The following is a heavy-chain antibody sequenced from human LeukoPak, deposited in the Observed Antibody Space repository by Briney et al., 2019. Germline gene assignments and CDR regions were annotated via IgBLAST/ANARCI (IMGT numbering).Heavy chain of an antibody. V-gene: IGHV3-7*01. J-gene: IGHJ3*02. D-gene: IGHD1-26*01. CDR3: ARDGDIVGTSRSAFDI. CDR1: GFMFGRYW. Sequence: GGSLRLSCAASGFMFGRYWMTWVRQAPGKGLECLAKINQEGSAMYYADSVKGRFTVSRDNSKNTLYLQMNSLRAEDTAVYYCARDGDIVGTSRSAFDIWGQGTMVTVSS. CDR2: INQEGSAM.